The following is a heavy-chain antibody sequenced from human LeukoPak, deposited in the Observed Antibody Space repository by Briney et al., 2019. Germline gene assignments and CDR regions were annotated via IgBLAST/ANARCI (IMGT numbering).Heavy chain of an antibody. Sequence: ASVKVSCKASGYTFTSYYMHWVRQAPGQGLEWMGIINPSGGSTSYAQKFQGRVTMTRDMSTSTVYMELSSLRPEDTAVYYCARAVEEVLLWFGESPEGAFDIWGQGTMVTVSS. J-gene: IGHJ3*02. D-gene: IGHD3-10*01. CDR3: ARAVEEVLLWFGESPEGAFDI. CDR1: GYTFTSYY. V-gene: IGHV1-46*01. CDR2: INPSGGST.